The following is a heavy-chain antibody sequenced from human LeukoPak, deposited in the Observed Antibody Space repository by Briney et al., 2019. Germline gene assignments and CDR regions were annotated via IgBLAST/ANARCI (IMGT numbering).Heavy chain of an antibody. D-gene: IGHD1-26*01. CDR2: IYYSGST. CDR1: GGSITSGDYY. J-gene: IGHJ6*02. Sequence: SETLSLTCTVSGGSITSGDYYWTWIRQSPGKGLEWSGYIYYSGSTNYNPSLKSRVTISVDTSKNQFSLKLSSVTAADTAVYYCAREVRIVGATYYYCYGMDIWGQGTTVTVSS. CDR3: AREVRIVGATYYYCYGMDI. V-gene: IGHV4-61*08.